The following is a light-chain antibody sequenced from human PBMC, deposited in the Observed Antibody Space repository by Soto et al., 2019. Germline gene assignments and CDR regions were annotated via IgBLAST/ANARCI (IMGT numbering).Light chain of an antibody. J-gene: IGKJ2*01. CDR2: GAS. V-gene: IGKV3-15*01. CDR1: QSVSSN. CDR3: QQYNNWPGYT. Sequence: EIVMTQSPATLSVSPGERATLSCRASQSVSSNLAWYQQKPGQAPRLLIYGASTRATGIPARVSGSGSGTEFALTISSLQSEDFEVYYCQQYNNWPGYTFGQGNKLEIK.